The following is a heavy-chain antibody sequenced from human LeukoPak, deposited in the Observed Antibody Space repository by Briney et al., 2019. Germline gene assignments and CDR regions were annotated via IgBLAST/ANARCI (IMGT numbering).Heavy chain of an antibody. V-gene: IGHV1-46*01. Sequence: ASVKVSCKASGYTFTSYYMHWVRQAPGQGLEWMGIINPSGGSTSYAQKFQGRVTMTRDTSTSTVYMELSSLRSEDTAVYYCARGLGLNYYDSSGPDWYFDLWGRGTLVTVSS. J-gene: IGHJ2*01. D-gene: IGHD3-22*01. CDR3: ARGLGLNYYDSSGPDWYFDL. CDR1: GYTFTSYY. CDR2: INPSGGST.